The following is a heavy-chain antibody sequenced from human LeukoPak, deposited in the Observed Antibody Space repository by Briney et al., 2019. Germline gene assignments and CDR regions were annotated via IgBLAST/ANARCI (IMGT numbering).Heavy chain of an antibody. V-gene: IGHV3-11*05. D-gene: IGHD6-13*01. CDR2: ISSSSSYT. Sequence: PGGSLRLSCAASGFTFSDYYMSWIRQAPGKGLEWVSYISSSSSYTNYADSVKGRFTISRDSAKNSLYLQMNSLRAEDTAVYYCARDLGGIAAAGTAFDIWGQGTMVTVSS. CDR3: ARDLGGIAAAGTAFDI. J-gene: IGHJ3*02. CDR1: GFTFSDYY.